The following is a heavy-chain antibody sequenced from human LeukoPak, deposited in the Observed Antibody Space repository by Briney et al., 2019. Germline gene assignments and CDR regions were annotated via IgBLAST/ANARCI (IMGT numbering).Heavy chain of an antibody. J-gene: IGHJ6*02. CDR2: ISAYNGNT. CDR1: GYTFTSYG. D-gene: IGHD2-15*01. CDR3: ARGYCSGGSCYSSYGMDV. Sequence: ASVKVPCKASGYTFTSYGISWVRQAPGQGLEWMGWISAYNGNTNYAQKLQGRVTMTTDTSTSTAYMELRSLRSDDTAVYYCARGYCSGGSCYSSYGMDVWGQGTTVTVSS. V-gene: IGHV1-18*01.